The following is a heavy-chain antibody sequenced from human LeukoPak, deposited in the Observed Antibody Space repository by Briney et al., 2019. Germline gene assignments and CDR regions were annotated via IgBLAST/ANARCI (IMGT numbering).Heavy chain of an antibody. J-gene: IGHJ4*02. D-gene: IGHD3-22*01. V-gene: IGHV3-23*01. CDR1: GFTFSSYA. CDR3: AKEDYYDSSGYYTAFDY. CDR2: ISGSGGST. Sequence: GGSLRLSCAASGFTFSSYAMSWVRQAPGKGLEWVSAISGSGGSTYYADSVKGRFTISRDNSKNTLYLQMNSLRAEDTAVYYCAKEDYYDSSGYYTAFDYWGQGTLVPVSS.